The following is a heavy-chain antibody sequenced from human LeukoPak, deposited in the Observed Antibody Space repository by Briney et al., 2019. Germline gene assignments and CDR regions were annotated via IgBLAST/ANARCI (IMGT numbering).Heavy chain of an antibody. J-gene: IGHJ4*02. D-gene: IGHD1-26*01. V-gene: IGHV3-21*01. Sequence: GGSLRLSCAASGFSFNDYSMNWVRQAPGKGLEWVSPVSDSSRHIHYADSVEGRFTISRDNAKNSVYLQMNSLRVEDTAVYYCARYGLAGATYFDSWGQGTLVTVSS. CDR2: VSDSSRHI. CDR1: GFSFNDYS. CDR3: ARYGLAGATYFDS.